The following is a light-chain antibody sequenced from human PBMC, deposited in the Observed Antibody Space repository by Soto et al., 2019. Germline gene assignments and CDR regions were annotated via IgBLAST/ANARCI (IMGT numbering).Light chain of an antibody. J-gene: IGKJ1*01. CDR1: QSVRSSN. CDR3: QQYGSSPST. V-gene: IGKV3-20*01. Sequence: EIVLTQSPGTLPLSPGERATLSCRASQSVRSSNLAWYQQKPGQARRLLIYGASSRATGIPDRFSGSGSGTDFNLTISGLEPEDFAVYYCQQYGSSPSTFGQGTKVKIK. CDR2: GAS.